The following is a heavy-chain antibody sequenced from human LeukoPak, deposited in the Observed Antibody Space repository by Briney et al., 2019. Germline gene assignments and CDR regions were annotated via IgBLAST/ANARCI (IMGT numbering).Heavy chain of an antibody. J-gene: IGHJ4*02. CDR1: GYTFTSYD. CDR3: ARDFSRYYYDSSGYFSSDY. CDR2: MNPNSGNT. D-gene: IGHD3-22*01. V-gene: IGHV1-8*01. Sequence: ASVKVSCKASGYTFTSYDINWVRHATGQGLEWMGWMNPNSGNTGYAQKLQGRVTMTTDTSTSTAYMELRSLRSDDTAVYYCARDFSRYYYDSSGYFSSDYWGQGTLVTVSS.